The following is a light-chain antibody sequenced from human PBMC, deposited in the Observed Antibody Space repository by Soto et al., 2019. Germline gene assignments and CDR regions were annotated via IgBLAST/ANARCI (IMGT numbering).Light chain of an antibody. J-gene: IGLJ3*02. CDR1: SSDVGGYNY. CDR2: EVS. CDR3: CSYAGSNTFWV. V-gene: IGLV2-23*02. Sequence: QSALTQPASVSGSPGQSITISCTGTSSDVGGYNYVSWYQQHPGKAPKLMIYEVSNRPSGVSNRFSGSESANTASLTISGLQAEDEADYYCCSYAGSNTFWVFGGGTQLTVL.